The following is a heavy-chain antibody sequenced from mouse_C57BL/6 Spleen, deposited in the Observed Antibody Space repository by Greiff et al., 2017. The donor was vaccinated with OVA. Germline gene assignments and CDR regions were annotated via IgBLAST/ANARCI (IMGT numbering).Heavy chain of an antibody. Sequence: QVQLQQPGAELVKPGASVKMSCKASGYTFTSYWITWVKQRPGQGLEWIGDIYPGSGSTNYNEKFKSKATLTVDTSSSTAYMQLSSLTSEDSAVYYCASFYDGYYGAMDYWGQGTSVTVSS. CDR2: IYPGSGST. CDR1: GYTFTSYW. V-gene: IGHV1-55*01. J-gene: IGHJ4*01. CDR3: ASFYDGYYGAMDY. D-gene: IGHD2-3*01.